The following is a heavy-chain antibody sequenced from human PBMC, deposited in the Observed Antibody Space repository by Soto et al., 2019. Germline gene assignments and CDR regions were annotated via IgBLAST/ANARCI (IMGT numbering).Heavy chain of an antibody. CDR1: GFTFSRVE. CDR3: TRAAWFPYLSFY. CDR2: ISSSGSTA. V-gene: IGHV3-48*03. Sequence: EVQLVESGGGLVQPGGSLRLSCAAYGFTFSRVELHWVRQAPGKGLEWISYISSSGSTAYYASSVEGRFTISRDNANNSVYLQMDSLRAEDTALYYCTRAAWFPYLSFYWGKAALVTVSS. D-gene: IGHD3-10*01. J-gene: IGHJ4*02.